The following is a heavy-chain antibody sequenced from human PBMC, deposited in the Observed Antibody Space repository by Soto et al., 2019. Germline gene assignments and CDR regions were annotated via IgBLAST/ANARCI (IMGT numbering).Heavy chain of an antibody. CDR3: ARTRRLHLNDDYGDYGASMEDS. V-gene: IGHV1-18*01. CDR1: GYTFNMFG. J-gene: IGHJ4*02. D-gene: IGHD4-17*01. Sequence: QVQLVQSGAEVKKPGASVKVSCEASGYTFNMFGITWVRQAPGQGLEWLGWISVYTGNADYAPKLQDRVTLTTDTSTKTAYMEVRSLRSDDTAVYYCARTRRLHLNDDYGDYGASMEDSWGQGTLVTVSS. CDR2: ISVYTGNA.